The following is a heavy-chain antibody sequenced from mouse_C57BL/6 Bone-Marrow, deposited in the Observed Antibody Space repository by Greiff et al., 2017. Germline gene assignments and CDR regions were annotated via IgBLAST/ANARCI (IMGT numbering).Heavy chain of an antibody. D-gene: IGHD1-1*01. CDR1: GYSITSGYY. J-gene: IGHJ4*01. V-gene: IGHV3-6*01. Sequence: EVQRVESGPGLVKPSQSLSLTCSVTGYSITSGYYWNWIRQFPGNKLEWMGYISYDGSNNYNPSLKNRISITRDTSKNQFFLKLNSVTTEDTATYYCAREVSPTTVVAYPYAMDYWGQGTSVTVSS. CDR3: AREVSPTTVVAYPYAMDY. CDR2: ISYDGSN.